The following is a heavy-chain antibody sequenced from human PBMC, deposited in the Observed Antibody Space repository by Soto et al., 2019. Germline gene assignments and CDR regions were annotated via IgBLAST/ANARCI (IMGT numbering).Heavy chain of an antibody. Sequence: SDTLSLTCTVSGGSISSSSYYWGWIRQPPGKGLEWIGSIYYSGSTYYNPSLKSRVTISVDTSKNQFSLKLSSVTAADTAVYYCARGIAAAGHYYYYGMDVWGQGTTVTVSS. CDR3: ARGIAAAGHYYYYGMDV. J-gene: IGHJ6*01. D-gene: IGHD6-13*01. V-gene: IGHV4-39*01. CDR1: GGSISSSSYY. CDR2: IYYSGST.